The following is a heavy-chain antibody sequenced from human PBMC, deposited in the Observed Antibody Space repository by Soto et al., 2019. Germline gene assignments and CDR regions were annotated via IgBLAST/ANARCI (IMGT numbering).Heavy chain of an antibody. CDR1: GFSLTSSGVG. J-gene: IGHJ5*02. D-gene: IGHD3-3*01. Sequence: QITLKESGPTLVKPTQTLTVTCTFSGFSLTSSGVGVGWIRQPPGKALEWVALIYWDDDIRYSPSLKSRLTITKDTSKNQVFLKLTNMDPVDTATYYYARSYYGFQGPPIRWLAPWGHGILVTVSS. CDR2: IYWDDDI. V-gene: IGHV2-5*02. CDR3: ARSYYGFQGPPIRWLAP.